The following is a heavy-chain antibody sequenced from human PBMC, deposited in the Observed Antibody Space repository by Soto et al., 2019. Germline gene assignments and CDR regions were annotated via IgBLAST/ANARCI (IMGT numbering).Heavy chain of an antibody. CDR1: GGSISSGGYY. Sequence: SETLSLTCTVSGGSISSGGYYWSWIRQHPGKGLEWIGYIYYSGSTYYNPSLKSRVTISVDTSKNQFSLKLSSVTAADTAVYYCARATRGYSYGTLVVCGLEGWGQGPTVIV. CDR2: IYYSGST. J-gene: IGHJ6*02. D-gene: IGHD5-18*01. V-gene: IGHV4-31*03. CDR3: ARATRGYSYGTLVVCGLEG.